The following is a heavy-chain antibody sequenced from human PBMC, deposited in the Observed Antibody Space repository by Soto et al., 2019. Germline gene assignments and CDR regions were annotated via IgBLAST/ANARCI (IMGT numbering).Heavy chain of an antibody. D-gene: IGHD5-12*01. CDR3: ARDLEEMATITFGY. V-gene: IGHV3-21*05. CDR2: ISSSSSYI. CDR1: GFTFSSYS. Sequence: EVQLVESGGGLVQPGGSLRLSCAASGFTFSSYSMNWVRQAPGKGLEWVSYISSSSSYIYYADSVKGRFTISRDNAKNSLYLQMNSLRAEDTAVYYCARDLEEMATITFGYWGQGTLVTVSS. J-gene: IGHJ4*02.